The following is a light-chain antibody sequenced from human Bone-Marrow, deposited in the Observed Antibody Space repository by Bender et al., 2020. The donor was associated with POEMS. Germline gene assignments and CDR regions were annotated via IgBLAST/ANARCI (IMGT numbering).Light chain of an antibody. CDR2: YDD. CDR1: SSNIGNHG. Sequence: QSVVTQPPSLSEAPRQRVTISCSGSSSNIGNHGVNWYQQLPGEAPKLLIHYDDLLTPGVSDRFSASKSGTSASLAISELRSEGGALYYCTAWDDSLSGWVFGGGTKLTVL. CDR3: TAWDDSLSGWV. J-gene: IGLJ3*02. V-gene: IGLV1-36*01.